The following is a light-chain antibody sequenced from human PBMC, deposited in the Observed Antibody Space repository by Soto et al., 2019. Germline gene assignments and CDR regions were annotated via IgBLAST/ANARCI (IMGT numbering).Light chain of an antibody. J-gene: IGKJ1*01. V-gene: IGKV3-11*01. Sequence: EIVLTQSPATLSLSPGERATLSCRVSQSVSSSYLAWYQQKPGQAPRLLIYDASNRATGIPARFSGSGSGTDFTLTISSLEPEDFAVYYCQQRSNWPLTFGQGTKVDI. CDR3: QQRSNWPLT. CDR1: QSVSSSY. CDR2: DAS.